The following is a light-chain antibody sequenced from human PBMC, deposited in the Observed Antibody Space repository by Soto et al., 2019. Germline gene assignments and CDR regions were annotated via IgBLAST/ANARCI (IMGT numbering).Light chain of an antibody. CDR3: QQYGTT. CDR1: QSVSSSY. J-gene: IGKJ4*01. CDR2: GAS. Sequence: EIVLTQSPGTLSLSPGERATLSCRASQSVSSSYLAWYQQKPGQAPRLLIYGASSRATGIPDRFSGSGSGTDFTLTISRLEREDVAVYYCQQYGTTFGGGTKVEIK. V-gene: IGKV3-20*01.